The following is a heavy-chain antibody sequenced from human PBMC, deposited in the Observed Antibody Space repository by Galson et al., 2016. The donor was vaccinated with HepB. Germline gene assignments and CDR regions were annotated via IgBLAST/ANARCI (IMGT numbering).Heavy chain of an antibody. CDR1: SDSINSKNW. CDR3: ASNRGGGSYFDS. CDR2: TSHSGNT. D-gene: IGHD3-16*01. J-gene: IGHJ4*02. Sequence: SETLSLTCAVSSDSINSKNWWSWVRQPPGKGLEWIGETSHSGNTNYSPSLKSRVTISLDKSKNQFPLNLKYMTAADTAVYYCASNRGGGSYFDSWGQGILVTVSS. V-gene: IGHV4-4*02.